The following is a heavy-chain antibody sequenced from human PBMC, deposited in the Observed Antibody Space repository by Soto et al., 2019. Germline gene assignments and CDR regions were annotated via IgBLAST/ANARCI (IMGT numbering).Heavy chain of an antibody. J-gene: IGHJ6*02. CDR3: ARGYGSSPNMELRFGMDV. V-gene: IGHV1-2*02. CDR2: IDPNSGAT. D-gene: IGHD5-18*01. Sequence: QVYLVQSGAEVRRPGASVKVSCTAFGYILTGYSLHWVRQAPGQGLEWLGWIDPNSGATNSAEKFHGRVSMTRDTSISAAYLELSSVRSADTAIYYCARGYGSSPNMELRFGMDVWGQGTTISVSS. CDR1: GYILTGYS.